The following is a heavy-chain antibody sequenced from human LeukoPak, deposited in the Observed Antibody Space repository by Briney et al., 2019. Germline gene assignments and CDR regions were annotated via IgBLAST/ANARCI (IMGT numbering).Heavy chain of an antibody. V-gene: IGHV3-7*01. Sequence: GGSLRLSCAASGFTFSSYSMNWVRQAPGKGLEWVANIKQDGSEKYYVDSVKGRFTISRDNAKNSLYLQMNSLRAEDTAVYYCAVYSSGWYGGGYDYWGQGTLVTVSS. CDR2: IKQDGSEK. J-gene: IGHJ4*02. CDR3: AVYSSGWYGGGYDY. CDR1: GFTFSSYS. D-gene: IGHD6-19*01.